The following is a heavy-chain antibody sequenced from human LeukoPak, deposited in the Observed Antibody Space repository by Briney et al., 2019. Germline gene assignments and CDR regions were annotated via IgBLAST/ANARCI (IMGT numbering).Heavy chain of an antibody. J-gene: IGHJ4*02. V-gene: IGHV1-69*01. CDR3: ARGDSTSWPIDY. D-gene: IGHD6-13*01. Sequence: ASVTLSCKASGGTFSSYAISWVRQAPGQGLEWMGGIIPIFGTANYAQKFQGRVTITADESTSTAYMELSSLRSEDTAAYYCARGDSTSWPIDYWGQGTLVTVSS. CDR2: IIPIFGTA. CDR1: GGTFSSYA.